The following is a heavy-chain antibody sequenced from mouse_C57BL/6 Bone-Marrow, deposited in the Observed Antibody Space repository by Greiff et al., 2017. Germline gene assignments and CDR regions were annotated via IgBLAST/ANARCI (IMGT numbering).Heavy chain of an antibody. J-gene: IGHJ2*01. Sequence: QVQLKESGAELVKPGASVKLSCKASGYTLTSYWMHWVKQRPGQGLEWIGMIHPTSGSTTYNEKFKSKATLTVDKSSSTAYMQLSSLTSEDSAVYYCAILGPDYWGQGTTLTVSS. D-gene: IGHD4-1*01. CDR1: GYTLTSYW. V-gene: IGHV1-64*01. CDR2: IHPTSGST. CDR3: AILGPDY.